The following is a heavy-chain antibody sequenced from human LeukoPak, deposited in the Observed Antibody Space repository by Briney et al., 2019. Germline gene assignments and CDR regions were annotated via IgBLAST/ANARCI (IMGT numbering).Heavy chain of an antibody. Sequence: PSETLSLTCTVSGGSINSYYWSWIRQPPGKGLEWIAYIYYSGSTSYNPSLKSRVTISVDTSENQFSLKLNSVTAADTAMYYCARLFHPALSGNYPFDYWGQGTLVTVSS. D-gene: IGHD1-26*01. V-gene: IGHV4-59*01. J-gene: IGHJ4*02. CDR2: IYYSGST. CDR1: GGSINSYY. CDR3: ARLFHPALSGNYPFDY.